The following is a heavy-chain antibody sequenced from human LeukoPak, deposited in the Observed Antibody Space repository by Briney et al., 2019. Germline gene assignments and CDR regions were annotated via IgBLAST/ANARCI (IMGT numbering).Heavy chain of an antibody. Sequence: PSETLSLTCTVSGGSISSYYWSRIRQPPGKGLEWIGYIYYSGSTNYNPSLKSRVTISVDTSKNQFSLKLSSVTAADTAVYYCASGRDGLHTFDYWGQGTLVTVSS. V-gene: IGHV4-59*01. CDR1: GGSISSYY. J-gene: IGHJ4*02. CDR3: ASGRDGLHTFDY. CDR2: IYYSGST. D-gene: IGHD5-24*01.